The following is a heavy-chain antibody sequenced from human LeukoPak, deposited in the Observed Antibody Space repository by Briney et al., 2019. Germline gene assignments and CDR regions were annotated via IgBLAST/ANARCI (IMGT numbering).Heavy chain of an antibody. Sequence: ASVKVSCKASGGTFSSYAISWVRQAPGQGLEWMGGIIPIFGTANYAQKFQGRVTITADKSTSTAYMELSSLRSEDTAVYYCARGTVTTNYYYMDVWGKGTTVTVSS. CDR1: GGTFSSYA. J-gene: IGHJ6*03. CDR3: ARGTVTTNYYYMDV. V-gene: IGHV1-69*06. D-gene: IGHD4-17*01. CDR2: IIPIFGTA.